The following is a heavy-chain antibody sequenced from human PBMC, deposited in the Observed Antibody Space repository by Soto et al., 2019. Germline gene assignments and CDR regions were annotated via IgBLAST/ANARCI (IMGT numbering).Heavy chain of an antibody. Sequence: VGSLRLSCAASGFTFSSYAMSWVRQAPGKGLEWVANIKQDGSEKYYVDSVKGRFTISRDNAKNSLYLQMNSLRPEDTALYYCTKVRLWGGDGDNSYYYNAMDVWGQGTTVTVSS. CDR3: TKVRLWGGDGDNSYYYNAMDV. J-gene: IGHJ6*02. CDR1: GFTFSSYA. CDR2: IKQDGSEK. D-gene: IGHD3-16*01. V-gene: IGHV3-7*03.